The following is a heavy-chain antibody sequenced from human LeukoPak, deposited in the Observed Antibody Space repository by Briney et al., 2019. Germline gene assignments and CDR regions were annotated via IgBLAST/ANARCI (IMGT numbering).Heavy chain of an antibody. CDR3: ARYRYSSSSPDFDY. D-gene: IGHD6-6*01. CDR1: GGSISSNTYY. CDR2: IYYSGST. V-gene: IGHV4-39*07. Sequence: SETLSLTCTVSGGSISSNTYYWGWIRQPPGKGLEWIGSIYYSGSTYYNPSLKSRVTISVDTSKNQFSLKLSSVTAADTAVYYCARYRYSSSSPDFDYWGQGTLVTVSS. J-gene: IGHJ4*02.